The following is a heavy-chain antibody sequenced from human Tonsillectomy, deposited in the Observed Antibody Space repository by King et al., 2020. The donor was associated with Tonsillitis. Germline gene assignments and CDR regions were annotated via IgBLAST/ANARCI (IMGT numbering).Heavy chain of an antibody. CDR1: GFTVSSNY. CDR3: ARAVVVTAMDYYYYYMDV. Sequence: VQLVESGGGLVQPGGSLKLSCAASGFTVSSNYMTWVRQAPGKGLEWVSVIYSDSSTYYADSVKGRFTISRDNSKNTLYLQMNSLRAEDTAVYYWARAVVVTAMDYYYYYMDVWGKGTTVTVSS. J-gene: IGHJ6*03. D-gene: IGHD2-21*02. V-gene: IGHV3-66*01. CDR2: IYSDSST.